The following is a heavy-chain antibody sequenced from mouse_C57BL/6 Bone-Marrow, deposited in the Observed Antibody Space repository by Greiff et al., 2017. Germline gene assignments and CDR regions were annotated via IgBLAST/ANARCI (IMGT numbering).Heavy chain of an antibody. J-gene: IGHJ4*01. D-gene: IGHD1-1*01. CDR1: GFTFTSYG. CDR2: ISSCGGYT. CDR3: ARHALRYYYAMDY. Sequence: EVKLMESGADLVKPGGSLKLSCAASGFTFTSYGMSWVRQTPDKRLEWVATISSCGGYTYYPDSVKGRVTISRDKAKNTLYLQMSSLKSEDTAMYYYARHALRYYYAMDYWGQGTSVTVSS. V-gene: IGHV5-6*01.